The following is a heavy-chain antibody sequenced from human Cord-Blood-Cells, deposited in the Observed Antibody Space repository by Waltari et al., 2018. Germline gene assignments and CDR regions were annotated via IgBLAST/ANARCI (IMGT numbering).Heavy chain of an antibody. J-gene: IGHJ4*02. D-gene: IGHD3-10*01. CDR1: GFSLSTSRVG. Sequence: QITLKESGPTLVKPTQTLTLTCTFSGFSLSTSRVGVGWIRQPPGQPLEWLALIYWNDDKRYSPSLKSRLTITKDTSKNQVVLTMTNMDPVDTATYYCAHRRSYYGSGSYYNSYYYFDYWGQGTLVTVSS. V-gene: IGHV2-5*01. CDR2: IYWNDDK. CDR3: AHRRSYYGSGSYYNSYYYFDY.